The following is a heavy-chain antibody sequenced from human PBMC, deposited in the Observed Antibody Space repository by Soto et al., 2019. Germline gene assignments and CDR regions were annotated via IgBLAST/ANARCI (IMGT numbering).Heavy chain of an antibody. CDR2: VDHSGSA. Sequence: QVQLQQWGAGLLKPSETLSLTCAVYGGSFSDFHWSWVRQPPGKGLEWIGEVDHSGSANYNPALGSRVTISVDTSKSQFSLRLTSVTAADTAIYYCATRIPPNYWGLGTLVTVSS. J-gene: IGHJ4*02. CDR3: ATRIPPNY. V-gene: IGHV4-34*01. CDR1: GGSFSDFH. D-gene: IGHD2-2*02.